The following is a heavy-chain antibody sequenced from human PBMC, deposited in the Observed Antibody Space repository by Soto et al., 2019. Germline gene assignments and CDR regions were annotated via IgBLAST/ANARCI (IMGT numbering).Heavy chain of an antibody. CDR3: ARGGSGSYYTVKFDY. V-gene: IGHV1-69*13. J-gene: IGHJ4*02. Sequence: SVKVSCKASGGTFSSYAISWVRQAPGQGLEWMGGIIPIFGTANYAQKFQGRVTITADESTSTAYMELSSLRSEDTAVYYCARGGSGSYYTVKFDYWGQGTLVTVSS. CDR1: GGTFSSYA. D-gene: IGHD3-10*01. CDR2: IIPIFGTA.